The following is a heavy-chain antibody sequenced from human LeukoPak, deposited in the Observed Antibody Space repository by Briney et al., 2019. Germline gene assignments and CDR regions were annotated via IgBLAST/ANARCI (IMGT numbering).Heavy chain of an antibody. J-gene: IGHJ5*02. V-gene: IGHV4-34*01. D-gene: IGHD6-13*01. CDR2: INHSGST. CDR1: GGSFSGYY. CDR3: ARAAAGTFRYWFDP. Sequence: SETLSLTCAVYGGSFSGYYWSWIRQPPGKGLEWIGEINHSGSTNYNPSLKSRVTISVDTSKNQFSLKLSSVTAADTTVYYCARAAAGTFRYWFDPWGQGTLVTVSS.